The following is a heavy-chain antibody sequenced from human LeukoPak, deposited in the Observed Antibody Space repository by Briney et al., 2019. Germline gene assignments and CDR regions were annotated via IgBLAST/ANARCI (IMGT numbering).Heavy chain of an antibody. V-gene: IGHV4-39*01. CDR2: IYYSGST. J-gene: IGHJ4*02. D-gene: IGHD3-10*01. CDR3: ARHLLWFGDRPGDFDY. CDR1: GGSISSGGYY. Sequence: SETLSLTCTVSGGSISSGGYYWSWIRQPPGKGLEWIGSIYYSGSTYYNPSLKSRVTISVDTSKNQFSLKLSSVTAADTAVYYCARHLLWFGDRPGDFDYWGQGTLVTVSS.